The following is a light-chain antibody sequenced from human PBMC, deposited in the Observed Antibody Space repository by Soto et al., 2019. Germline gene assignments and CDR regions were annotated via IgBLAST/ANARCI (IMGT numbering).Light chain of an antibody. Sequence: EIVMTQSPATLSVSPGERATLSCRASQSFGSNLAWYQQKPGQAPRLLIYGASTRATGIPARFSGSGSGTEFTLTISSLQSEDFAIYYCQQYNNWPPDRTFGQGTKVEIK. CDR1: QSFGSN. CDR2: GAS. J-gene: IGKJ1*01. V-gene: IGKV3-15*01. CDR3: QQYNNWPPDRT.